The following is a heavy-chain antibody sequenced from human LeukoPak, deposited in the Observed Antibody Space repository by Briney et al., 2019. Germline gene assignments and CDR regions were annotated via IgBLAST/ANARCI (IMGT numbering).Heavy chain of an antibody. Sequence: SGGSLRPSCAASGFTFSSYSMNWVRQAPGKGLEWVSYISSGSSTIYYADSVKGRFTISRDNAKNSLCLQMNSLRDEDTAVYYCARENIVVVTAIRDAFDIWGQGTMVTVSS. V-gene: IGHV3-48*02. J-gene: IGHJ3*02. CDR3: ARENIVVVTAIRDAFDI. CDR1: GFTFSSYS. CDR2: ISSGSSTI. D-gene: IGHD2-21*02.